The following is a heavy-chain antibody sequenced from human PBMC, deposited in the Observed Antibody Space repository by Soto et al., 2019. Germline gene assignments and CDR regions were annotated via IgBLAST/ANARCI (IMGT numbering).Heavy chain of an antibody. CDR1: GFSLSNTRMG. CDR2: TFSSDDK. CDR3: ARTEKAFEVVSYHYFGMDV. D-gene: IGHD3-3*01. V-gene: IGHV2-26*01. J-gene: IGHJ6*02. Sequence: SGPTLVNPTETLTLTCTVSGFSLSNTRMGVSWVRQPPGKALEWLAHTFSSDDKSYSTSLRSRLTISKDTSKSQVVLTMTNMDPVDTATYYCARTEKAFEVVSYHYFGMDVWGQGTTVTVSS.